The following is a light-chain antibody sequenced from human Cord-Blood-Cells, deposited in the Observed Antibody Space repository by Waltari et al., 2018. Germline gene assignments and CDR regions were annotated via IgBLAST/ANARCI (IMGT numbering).Light chain of an antibody. Sequence: SYVLTQPPSVSVAPGKTARITCGGNNIGSKSVHWYQQKPGQAPVLVFYDDTDRPSGIPGRFSGSNSGNTATLTISRVEAGDEADYYCQVWDSSSDHPIFGGGTKLTVL. CDR1: NIGSKS. CDR2: DDT. CDR3: QVWDSSSDHPI. V-gene: IGLV3-21*03. J-gene: IGLJ2*01.